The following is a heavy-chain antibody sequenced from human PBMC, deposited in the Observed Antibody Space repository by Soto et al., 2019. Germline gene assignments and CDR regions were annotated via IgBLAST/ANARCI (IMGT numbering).Heavy chain of an antibody. J-gene: IGHJ5*02. V-gene: IGHV4-30-4*01. D-gene: IGHD3-22*01. CDR1: GGSISSGDYY. CDR2: IYYSGST. CDR3: ASSSCYYSWFDP. Sequence: PSETLSLSCTVSGGSISSGDYYRSWIPQPPGKGLEWIGYIYYSGSTYYTPSLKSRVTISVDTSKNQFSLKLSSVTAADTAVYYCASSSCYYSWFDPWGQGTLVTVSS.